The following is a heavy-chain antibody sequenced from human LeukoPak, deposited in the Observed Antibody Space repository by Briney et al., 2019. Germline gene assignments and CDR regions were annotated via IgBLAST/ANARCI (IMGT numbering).Heavy chain of an antibody. CDR1: GFTFSGSA. D-gene: IGHD3-10*01. J-gene: IGHJ4*02. CDR3: VRHAASGGSGVDH. Sequence: GGSLRLSCAASGFTFSGSAMHWVRQASGKGLEWVGRIRSKTNNYATAYAASVKDRFTISRDDSTNTAYLQMNSLRTEDTAVYYCVRHAASGGSGVDHWGQGTLVTVSS. CDR2: IRSKTNNYAT. V-gene: IGHV3-73*01.